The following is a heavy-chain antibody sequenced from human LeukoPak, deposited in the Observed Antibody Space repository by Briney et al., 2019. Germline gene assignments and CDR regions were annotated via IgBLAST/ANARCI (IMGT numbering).Heavy chain of an antibody. V-gene: IGHV1-69*01. CDR1: GGTFSSYA. D-gene: IGHD1-7*01. CDR2: IIPIFGTA. J-gene: IGHJ4*02. Sequence: ASVKVSCKASGGTFSSYAISWVRQAPGQGLEWMGGIIPIFGTANYAQKFQGRVTITADESTSTAYMELSSLRSEDTAVYYCARVSRGNWNYAYFDYWGQGTLVTVSS. CDR3: ARVSRGNWNYAYFDY.